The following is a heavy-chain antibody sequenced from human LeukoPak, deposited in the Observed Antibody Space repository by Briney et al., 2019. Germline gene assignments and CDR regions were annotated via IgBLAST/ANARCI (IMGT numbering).Heavy chain of an antibody. Sequence: PGRSLRLSCAASGFTFNSFAMHWVRQAPGKGLEWVAVISYDGSNKYYADSVKGRFTISRDNSKNTLYLQMNSLRAEDTAVYYCAKLYYYGMDVWGQGTTVTVSS. CDR1: GFTFNSFA. CDR3: AKLYYYGMDV. CDR2: ISYDGSNK. V-gene: IGHV3-30*18. J-gene: IGHJ6*02.